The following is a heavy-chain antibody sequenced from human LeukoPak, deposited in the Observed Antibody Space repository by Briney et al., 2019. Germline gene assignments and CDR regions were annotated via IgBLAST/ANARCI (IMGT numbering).Heavy chain of an antibody. CDR2: ISGAGDGT. CDR3: AKDLGTDSGGYGYFGY. CDR1: GFTFSSYA. Sequence: GGSLRLSCAASGFTFSSYAMSWVRQAPGKGLGWVSTISGAGDGTYYAESLKGRLTISRDNPKNTLYLEMNSLRAEDTAIYYCAKDLGTDSGGYGYFGYWGQGTLVTVSS. V-gene: IGHV3-23*01. D-gene: IGHD3-22*01. J-gene: IGHJ4*02.